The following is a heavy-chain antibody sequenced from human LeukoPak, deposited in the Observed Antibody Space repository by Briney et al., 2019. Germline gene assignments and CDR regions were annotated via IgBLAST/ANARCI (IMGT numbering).Heavy chain of an antibody. CDR1: GGSISSGGYY. V-gene: IGHV4-30-2*01. Sequence: SETLSLTCTVSGGSISSGGYYWSWIRQPPGKGLGWIGYIYHSGSTYYNPSLKSRVTISVDRSKNQFSLKLSSVTAADTAVYYCARTRGYCSSTSCSKYYYYYMDVWGKGTTVTVSS. CDR2: IYHSGST. J-gene: IGHJ6*03. D-gene: IGHD2-2*01. CDR3: ARTRGYCSSTSCSKYYYYYMDV.